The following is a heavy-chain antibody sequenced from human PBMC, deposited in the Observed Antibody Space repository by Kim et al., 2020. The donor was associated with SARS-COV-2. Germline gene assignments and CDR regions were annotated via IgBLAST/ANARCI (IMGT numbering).Heavy chain of an antibody. J-gene: IGHJ5*02. CDR3: ARVTAFHYYGSGSYNWFDP. V-gene: IGHV4-59*01. D-gene: IGHD3-10*01. Sequence: KSRVTISVDTSKNQFSLKLSSVTAADTAVYYCARVTAFHYYGSGSYNWFDPWGQGTLVTVSS.